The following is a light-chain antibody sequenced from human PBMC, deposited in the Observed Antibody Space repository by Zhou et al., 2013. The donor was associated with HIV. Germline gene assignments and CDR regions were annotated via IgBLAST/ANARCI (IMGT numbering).Light chain of an antibody. CDR1: QSISRY. V-gene: IGKV1-39*02. CDR2: AAS. Sequence: DIQMTQSPSSLSASVGDRVTITCRASQSISRYLNWNQQKPGKAPKPLIYAASSLQSGVPSRFSGSGSGTDFTLTISSLQPEDFATYYCHCQHLNTYIQTFGQGTKLEIK. CDR3: HCQHLNTYIQT. J-gene: IGKJ2*01.